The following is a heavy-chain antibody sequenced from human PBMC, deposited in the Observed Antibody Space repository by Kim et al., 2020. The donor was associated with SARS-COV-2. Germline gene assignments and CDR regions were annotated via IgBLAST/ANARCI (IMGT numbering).Heavy chain of an antibody. D-gene: IGHD3-10*01. CDR3: ARVRVVRGAQYYYYYFGIDV. V-gene: IGHV4-34*01. Sequence: SETLSLTCAVYGGSFSGYYWSWIRQPPGKGLEWIGEINHSGSTNYNPSLKSRVTISVDTSKNQFSLKLSSVTAADTAVYYCARVRVVRGAQYYYYYFGIDVWGQGTTVTVSS. CDR1: GGSFSGYY. CDR2: INHSGST. J-gene: IGHJ6*02.